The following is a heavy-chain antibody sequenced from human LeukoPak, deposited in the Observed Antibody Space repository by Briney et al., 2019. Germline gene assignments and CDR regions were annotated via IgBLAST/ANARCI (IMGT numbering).Heavy chain of an antibody. D-gene: IGHD3-9*01. J-gene: IGHJ4*02. CDR2: INQDGSEK. V-gene: IGHV3-7*04. Sequence: GGSLRLSCAASGFIFSSYWMSWVRQAPGKGLEWVANINQDGSEKYYVDSVKGRFTISRDNAKNSLYLQMNSLRAEDTAVYYCARGGRLTAFYNYWGQGTLATVSS. CDR3: ARGGRLTAFYNY. CDR1: GFIFSSYW.